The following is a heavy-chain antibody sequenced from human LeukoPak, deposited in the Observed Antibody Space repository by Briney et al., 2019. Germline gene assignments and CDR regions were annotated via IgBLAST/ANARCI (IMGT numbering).Heavy chain of an antibody. J-gene: IGHJ6*03. D-gene: IGHD1-26*01. V-gene: IGHV3-9*03. CDR2: ISWNSGSI. CDR1: GFTFDDYA. CDR3: AKEGGRYYMDV. Sequence: GGSMRLSCAPSGFTFDDYAMHWARHARGGGLEWVSGISWNSGSIGYADSVKGRFTISRDNAKNCLYLQMNSLRAEDMALYYFAKEGGRYYMDVWGKGTTVTVSS.